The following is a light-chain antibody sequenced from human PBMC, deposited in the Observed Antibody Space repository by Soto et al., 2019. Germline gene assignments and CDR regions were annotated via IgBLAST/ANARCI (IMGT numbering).Light chain of an antibody. J-gene: IGLJ1*01. Sequence: QSGLSQLSSGSGSPGQSITISCSGSSTDVGGYNYVSWYQQHPGKATKLMIYEVSNRPSGVSNRFSGSKSGNTASLTISGLQAEDEADYYCSSYTSSSTPYVFGTGTKVTVL. CDR1: STDVGGYNY. V-gene: IGLV2-14*01. CDR3: SSYTSSSTPYV. CDR2: EVS.